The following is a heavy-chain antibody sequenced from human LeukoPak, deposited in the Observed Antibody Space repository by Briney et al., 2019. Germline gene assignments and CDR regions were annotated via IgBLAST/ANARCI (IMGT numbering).Heavy chain of an antibody. V-gene: IGHV4-38-2*02. CDR3: ARDPAMGAKVSAFDI. J-gene: IGHJ3*02. Sequence: SETLSLTCTVSGYSISSGYYWGWIRQPPGKGLEWIGSIYHSGSTYYNPSLKSRVTISVDTSKNQFSLKLSSVTAADTAVYYCARDPAMGAKVSAFDIWGQGTMVTVSS. CDR2: IYHSGST. D-gene: IGHD1-26*01. CDR1: GYSISSGYY.